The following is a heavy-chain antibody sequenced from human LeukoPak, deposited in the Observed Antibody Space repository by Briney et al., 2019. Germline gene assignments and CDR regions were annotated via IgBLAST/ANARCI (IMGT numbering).Heavy chain of an antibody. CDR3: ARQETVTLPGDY. V-gene: IGHV4-38-2*01. CDR1: GCSIGSGYY. J-gene: IGHJ4*02. Sequence: SETLSLTCAVSGCSIGSGYYWGWIRQPPGKGLEWIGSIYYNGNTYYNPSLKSRVAISVDTSKNHFSLRLTSVTAADTAVYYCARQETVTLPGDYWGQGTLVTVSS. CDR2: IYYNGNT. D-gene: IGHD4-17*01.